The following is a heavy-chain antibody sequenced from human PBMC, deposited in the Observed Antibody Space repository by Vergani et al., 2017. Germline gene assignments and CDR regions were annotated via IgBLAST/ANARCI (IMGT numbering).Heavy chain of an antibody. J-gene: IGHJ4*02. Sequence: EVALVQSGPEMRKPGESLKISCKGSEYSFGNYWIAWVRQMPGKGLEWEGIIHPADSDTRYSPSFQGQVTISADKSISTAFLQWDSLEASDTALYYCAGQTTYTDSWGQGTLVTVSS. V-gene: IGHV5-51*01. CDR2: IHPADSDT. CDR1: EYSFGNYW. CDR3: AGQTTYTDS. D-gene: IGHD1-1*01.